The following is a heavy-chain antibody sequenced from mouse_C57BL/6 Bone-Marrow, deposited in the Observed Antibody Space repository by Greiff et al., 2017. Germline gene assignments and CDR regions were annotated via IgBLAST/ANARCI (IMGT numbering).Heavy chain of an antibody. CDR2: INPNNGGT. D-gene: IGHD1-1*01. Sequence: EVQLQQSGPELVKPGASVKISCKASGYTFTDYYMNWVKQSHGKSLEWIGDINPNNGGTSYNQKFKGKATLTVDKSSSTAYMELRSLTSEDSAVYYGARKGVTTVVPFAYWGQGTLGTVSA. V-gene: IGHV1-26*01. CDR3: ARKGVTTVVPFAY. CDR1: GYTFTDYY. J-gene: IGHJ3*01.